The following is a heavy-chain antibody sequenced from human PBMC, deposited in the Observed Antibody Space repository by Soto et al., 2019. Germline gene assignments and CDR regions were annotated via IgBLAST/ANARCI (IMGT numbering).Heavy chain of an antibody. Sequence: GASVKVSCKVSGYTLTELSMHCVRQAPGKGLEWMGWINAGNGNTKYSQKLQGRVTITRDTSASTAYMELSSLRSEDTAVYYCTRAAVRPSGGFIGPFDYWGQGTLVTVSS. CDR1: GYTLTELS. J-gene: IGHJ4*02. CDR3: TRAAVRPSGGFIGPFDY. CDR2: INAGNGNT. D-gene: IGHD3-16*02. V-gene: IGHV1-3*01.